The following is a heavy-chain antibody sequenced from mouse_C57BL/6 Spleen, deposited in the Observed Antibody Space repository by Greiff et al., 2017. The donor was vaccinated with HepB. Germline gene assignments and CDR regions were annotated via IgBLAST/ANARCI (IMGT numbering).Heavy chain of an antibody. Sequence: VQLQQSGPGLVKPSQSLSLTCSVTGYSITSGYYWNWIRQFPGNKLEWMGYISYDGSNNYNPSLKNRISITRDTSKNQFFLKLKSVTTEDTATYYCARDNDYYGSSYWYFDVWGTGTTVTVSS. J-gene: IGHJ1*03. V-gene: IGHV3-6*01. CDR1: GYSITSGYY. CDR2: ISYDGSN. D-gene: IGHD1-1*01. CDR3: ARDNDYYGSSYWYFDV.